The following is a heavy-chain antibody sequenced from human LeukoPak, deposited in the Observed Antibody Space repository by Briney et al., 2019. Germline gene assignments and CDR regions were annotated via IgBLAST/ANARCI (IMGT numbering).Heavy chain of an antibody. CDR1: GDSISGYS. D-gene: IGHD1-26*01. CDR2: IYYGGTT. V-gene: IGHV4-59*01. CDR3: ARGGSYHGY. Sequence: SETLSLTCTVSGDSISGYSWSWIWQPPGKGLEWIGNIYYGGTTNYNPSLKSRVTISVDTSKNQFSLKLSSVTAADTAIYYCARGGSYHGYWGQGTLVTVSS. J-gene: IGHJ4*02.